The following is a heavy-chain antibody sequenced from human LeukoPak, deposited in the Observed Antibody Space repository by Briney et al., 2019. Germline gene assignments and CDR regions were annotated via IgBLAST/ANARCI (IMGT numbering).Heavy chain of an antibody. D-gene: IGHD3-10*01. CDR3: AKRRDASGTYYLSAFDI. CDR2: IYYSGST. V-gene: IGHV4-59*08. Sequence: PSETLSLTRTVSGGSTSSYYWNWIRQPPGKGLEWIGYIYYSGSTDYNPSLKSRVTISVDTSKNQFSLKLSSVTAADTAVYYCAKRRDASGTYYLSAFDIWGQGTMVTVSS. J-gene: IGHJ3*02. CDR1: GGSTSSYY.